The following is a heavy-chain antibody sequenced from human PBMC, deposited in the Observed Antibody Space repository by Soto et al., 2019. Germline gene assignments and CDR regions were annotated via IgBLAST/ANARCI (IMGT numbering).Heavy chain of an antibody. CDR2: IIPIFGTA. J-gene: IGHJ4*02. CDR1: GGTFSSYA. V-gene: IGHV1-69*13. Sequence: SVKVSCKASGGTFSSYAISWVRQAPGQGLEWMGGIIPIFGTANYAQKFQGRVTITADESTSTAYMELSSLRSEDTAVYYCARGGFRGTTFDYWGQGTLVTVSS. D-gene: IGHD1-7*01. CDR3: ARGGFRGTTFDY.